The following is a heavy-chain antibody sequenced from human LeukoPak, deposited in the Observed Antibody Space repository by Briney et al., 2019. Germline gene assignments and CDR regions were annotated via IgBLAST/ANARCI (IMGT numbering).Heavy chain of an antibody. D-gene: IGHD3-10*01. CDR2: INPNSGGT. J-gene: IGHJ6*03. Sequence: GASVKVSFKASVYTFTGYYMHWVRQAPGQGLEGMGWINPNSGGTNYAQKFRGRVTMTRDTSISTAYMELSRLRSDDTAVYYCARSPYGYYYYYYTDVWGKGTTVTVSS. V-gene: IGHV1-2*02. CDR1: VYTFTGYY. CDR3: ARSPYGYYYYYYTDV.